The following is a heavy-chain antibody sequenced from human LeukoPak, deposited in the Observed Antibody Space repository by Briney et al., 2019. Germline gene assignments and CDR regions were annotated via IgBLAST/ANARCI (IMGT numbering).Heavy chain of an antibody. CDR1: GFTFSSYA. D-gene: IGHD3-22*01. CDR3: AGQDDSSGYLFDY. V-gene: IGHV3-23*01. Sequence: GGSLRLPCAASGFTFSSYAMSWVRQAPGKGLEWVSAISGSGGSTYYADPVKGRFTISRDNSKNTLYLQMNSLRAEDTAVYYCAGQDDSSGYLFDYWGQGTLVTVSS. CDR2: ISGSGGST. J-gene: IGHJ4*02.